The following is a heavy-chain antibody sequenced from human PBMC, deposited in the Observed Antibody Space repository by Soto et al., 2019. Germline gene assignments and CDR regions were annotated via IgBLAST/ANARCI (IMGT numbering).Heavy chain of an antibody. CDR2: ITWNSDRV. J-gene: IGHJ4*02. CDR1: GFTFDDYA. V-gene: IGHV3-9*01. D-gene: IGHD6-13*01. Sequence: EVQLVESGGGLVQPGRSLRLSCTASGFTFDDYALHWVRQAPGKGLEWVSGITWNSDRVDYADSVKGRFTISRDNARNPLYLQMNSLRAEDTALYFCGKGLSIAAIDYWGQGTLVTVSS. CDR3: GKGLSIAAIDY.